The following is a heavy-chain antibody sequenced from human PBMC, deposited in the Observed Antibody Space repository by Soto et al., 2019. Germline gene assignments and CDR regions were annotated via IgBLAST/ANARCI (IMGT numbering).Heavy chain of an antibody. CDR3: ANRLTPFSGWRSDAFHI. J-gene: IGHJ3*02. CDR1: GFAFSSYA. D-gene: IGHD6-19*01. Sequence: EVQLLESGGGLVQSGESLRVSCAASGFAFSSYAMSWVRQAPGKGLEWVSTISGSGFGRYYADSVKGRFTISRDNTKNTLYLQMNSLRAEDTAVYYCANRLTPFSGWRSDAFHIWGQGTLVTVSS. CDR2: ISGSGFGR. V-gene: IGHV3-23*01.